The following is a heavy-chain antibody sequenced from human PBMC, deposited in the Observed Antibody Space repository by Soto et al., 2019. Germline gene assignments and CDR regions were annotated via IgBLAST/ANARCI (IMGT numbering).Heavy chain of an antibody. J-gene: IGHJ4*02. CDR1: GGTFNSYG. Sequence: QAHLAQSGAEVKKPGSSVTVSCKASGGTFNSYGISWVRQAPGQGLDWMGVIIPLYGTVNYAQKFQGRVSITADKSTSTAYMALNSLRSDDTAVYYCARVRVIRGVIPSPFCLWGQGTLVSVSS. CDR2: IIPLYGTV. V-gene: IGHV1-69*06. CDR3: ARVRVIRGVIPSPFCL. D-gene: IGHD3-10*01.